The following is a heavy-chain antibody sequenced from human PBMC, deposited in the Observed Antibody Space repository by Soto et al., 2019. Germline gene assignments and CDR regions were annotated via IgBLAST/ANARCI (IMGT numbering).Heavy chain of an antibody. CDR3: ARLDHARVI. CDR1: GFSVSRVRLC. Sequence: QVTLEESGPVLVRPTEPLTLTCTVSGFSVSRVRLCVSWSRQPPGKALEWLAHIFSNDERSYSPSLRSRVSDSKGTSENQVVLRMTNMDPVDSGTYYCARLDHARVIGGQGTLVTVSS. D-gene: IGHD2-8*01. CDR2: IFSNDER. J-gene: IGHJ4*02. V-gene: IGHV2-26*01.